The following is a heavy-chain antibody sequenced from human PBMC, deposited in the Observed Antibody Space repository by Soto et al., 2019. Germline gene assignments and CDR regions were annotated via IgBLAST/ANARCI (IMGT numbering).Heavy chain of an antibody. V-gene: IGHV3-23*01. D-gene: IGHD1-26*01. CDR2: ISGSGFKK. CDR3: AKDQGVELVPLATVDWFDP. CDR1: GFIFENFG. J-gene: IGHJ5*02. Sequence: HLGGSLRLSCAASGFIFENFGMSWVRQAPGKGLEWISSISGSGFKKYYADSVKGRFTISRDNCKSTVYLELNNLSAEDTAVYHCAKDQGVELVPLATVDWFDPWGQGSVVTVSS.